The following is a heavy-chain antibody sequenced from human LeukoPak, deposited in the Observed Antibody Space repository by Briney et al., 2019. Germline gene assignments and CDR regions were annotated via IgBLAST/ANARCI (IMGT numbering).Heavy chain of an antibody. V-gene: IGHV1-2*02. CDR2: INPNSGGT. D-gene: IGHD3-16*02. CDR1: GYTFTGYY. J-gene: IGHJ3*02. Sequence: ASVKVSCKASGYTFTGYYMHWVRQAPGQGLEWMGWINPNSGGTNYAQKFQGRVTMTRDTSISTAYMELSRLRSDDTAVYYCALRGGSNYDYVWGSYRSDAFDIWGQGTMVTVSS. CDR3: ALRGGSNYDYVWGSYRSDAFDI.